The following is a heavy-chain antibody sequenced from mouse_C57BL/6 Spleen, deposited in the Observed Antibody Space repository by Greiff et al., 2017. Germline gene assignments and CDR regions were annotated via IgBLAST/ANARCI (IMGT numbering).Heavy chain of an antibody. J-gene: IGHJ2*01. CDR2: IDPSDSYT. V-gene: IGHV1-59*01. Sequence: QVHVKQPGAELVRPGTSVKLSCKASGYTFTSYWMHWVKQRPGQGLEWIGVIDPSDSYTNYNQKFKGKATLTVDTSSSTAYMQLSSLTSEDSAVYYCARGDSSGPYYFDYWGQGTTLTVSS. CDR3: ARGDSSGPYYFDY. D-gene: IGHD3-2*02. CDR1: GYTFTSYW.